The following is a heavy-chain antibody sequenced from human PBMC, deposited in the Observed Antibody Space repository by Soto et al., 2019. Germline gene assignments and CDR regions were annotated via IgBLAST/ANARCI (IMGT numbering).Heavy chain of an antibody. D-gene: IGHD3-16*02. CDR2: INHSGST. J-gene: IGHJ6*03. CDR3: ARGLRGVIGPEYYYMDL. V-gene: IGHV4-34*01. Sequence: PSETLSLTCAVYGGSFSGYYWSWIRQPPGKGLEWIGEINHSGSTNYNPSLRSRVTISVDTSKNQFSLKLSSVTAADTAVYYCARGLRGVIGPEYYYMDLWGKGTTVTVSS. CDR1: GGSFSGYY.